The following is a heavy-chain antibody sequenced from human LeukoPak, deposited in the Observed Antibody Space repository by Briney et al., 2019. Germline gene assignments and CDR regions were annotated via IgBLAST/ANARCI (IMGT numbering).Heavy chain of an antibody. CDR3: ARVRVGTTTFDY. J-gene: IGHJ4*02. D-gene: IGHD1-26*01. CDR2: INSDGSST. V-gene: IGHV3-74*01. CDR1: GFTFSSYW. Sequence: GGSLRLSCAASGFTFSSYWMHWVRQAPGKGLVWVSRINSDGSSTSYADSVKGRFTISRDNAKNTLYMQVNSLRAEDTAVCYCARVRVGTTTFDYWGQGTLVTVSS.